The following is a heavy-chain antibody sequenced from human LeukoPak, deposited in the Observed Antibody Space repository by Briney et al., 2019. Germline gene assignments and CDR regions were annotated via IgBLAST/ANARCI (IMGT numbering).Heavy chain of an antibody. Sequence: GGSLRLSCAASGFTFSSYEMNWVRRAPGKGLEWVSYISGSGRTMSYADSVKGRFTISRDNAKNSLYLQMNSLRVEDTAVYHCARGGLYGYDVFDYWGQGTLVTVSS. D-gene: IGHD5-12*01. CDR2: ISGSGRTM. CDR1: GFTFSSYE. V-gene: IGHV3-48*03. CDR3: ARGGLYGYDVFDY. J-gene: IGHJ4*02.